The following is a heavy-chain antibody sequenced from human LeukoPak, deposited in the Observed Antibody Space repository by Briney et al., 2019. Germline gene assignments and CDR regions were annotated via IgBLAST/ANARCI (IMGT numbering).Heavy chain of an antibody. CDR2: IYYSGST. V-gene: IGHV4-59*08. CDR3: ARRVPNYYYGMDV. CDR1: GGSISSYY. J-gene: IGHJ6*02. D-gene: IGHD6-6*01. Sequence: SETLSLTCTVSGGSISSYYWSWIRQPPGKGLEWIGYIYYSGSTNYNPSLKSRVTISVDTSKSQFSLKLSSVTAADTAVYYCARRVPNYYYGMDVWGQGTTVTVS.